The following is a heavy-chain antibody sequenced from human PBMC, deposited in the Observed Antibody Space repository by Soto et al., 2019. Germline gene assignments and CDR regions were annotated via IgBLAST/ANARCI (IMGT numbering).Heavy chain of an antibody. J-gene: IGHJ6*02. V-gene: IGHV1-3*01. CDR3: ASNYNWNDDYSYGMDV. CDR1: GYTFTSYA. D-gene: IGHD1-1*01. CDR2: INAGNGNT. Sequence: ASVKVSCKASGYTFTSYAMHWVRQAPGQRLEWMGWINAGNGNTKYSQKFQGRVTITRDTSASTAYMELSSLRSEDTAVYYCASNYNWNDDYSYGMDVWGQGTTVTVSS.